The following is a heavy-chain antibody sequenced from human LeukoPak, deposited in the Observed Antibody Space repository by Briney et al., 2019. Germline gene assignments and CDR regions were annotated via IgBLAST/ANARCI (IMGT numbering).Heavy chain of an antibody. CDR2: ISSTSIYI. J-gene: IGHJ3*02. CDR1: GFTFSTFY. Sequence: PGGSLRLSCVASGFTFSTFYMNWVRQAPGKGLEWVSSISSTSIYIYYADSVQGRFIISRDNAQNSLSLQMNSLRAEHTAVYYCATSIPLGGNGGTAYGFDIWGQGTMVTVSS. V-gene: IGHV3-21*06. CDR3: ATSIPLGGNGGTAYGFDI. D-gene: IGHD4-23*01.